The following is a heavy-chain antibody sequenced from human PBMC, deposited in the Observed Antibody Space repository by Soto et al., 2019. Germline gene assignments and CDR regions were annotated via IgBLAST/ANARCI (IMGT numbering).Heavy chain of an antibody. CDR3: ASRPAATYYYYHGMDV. V-gene: IGHV1-69*13. CDR2: IIPIFGTA. CDR1: GGTFSSYA. J-gene: IGHJ6*02. Sequence: SVKVSCKASGGTFSSYAISWVRQAPGQGLEWMGGIIPIFGTANYAQKFQGRVTITADESTSTAYMELSSLRSEDTAVYYCASRPAATYYYYHGMDVWGQGTTVTVS. D-gene: IGHD2-2*01.